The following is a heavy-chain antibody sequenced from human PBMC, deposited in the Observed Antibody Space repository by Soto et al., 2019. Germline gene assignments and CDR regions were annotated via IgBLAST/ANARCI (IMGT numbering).Heavy chain of an antibody. D-gene: IGHD6-6*01. V-gene: IGHV3-30-3*01. Sequence: GGSLRLSCAASGFTFSSYAMHWVRQAPGKGLEWVAVISYDGSNKYYADSVKGRFTISRDNSKNTLYLQMNSLRAEDTAVYYCARGDSRSRNYGMDVWGQGTTVTVSS. J-gene: IGHJ6*02. CDR2: ISYDGSNK. CDR3: ARGDSRSRNYGMDV. CDR1: GFTFSSYA.